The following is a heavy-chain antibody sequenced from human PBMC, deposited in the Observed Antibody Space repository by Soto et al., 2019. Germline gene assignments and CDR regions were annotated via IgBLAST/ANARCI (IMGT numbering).Heavy chain of an antibody. CDR1: GFTFSSYA. D-gene: IGHD2-2*01. J-gene: IGHJ6*02. CDR2: ISGSGGST. Sequence: VQLLESGGGLVQPGGSLRLSCAASGFTFSSYAMSWVRQAPGKGLEWVSAISGSGGSTYYADSVKGRFTISRDNSKNTLYLQMNSLRAEDTAVYYCAKGIVVVPAATYHPYYYYYGMDVWGQGTTVTVSS. CDR3: AKGIVVVPAATYHPYYYYYGMDV. V-gene: IGHV3-23*01.